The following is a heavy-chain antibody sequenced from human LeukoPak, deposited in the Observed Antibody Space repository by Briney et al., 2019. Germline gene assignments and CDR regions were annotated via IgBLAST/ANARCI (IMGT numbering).Heavy chain of an antibody. CDR2: IYYSGST. D-gene: IGHD4-17*01. Sequence: SETLSLTCTVSGGSISSYYWSWIRQPPEQGLEWIGYIYYSGSTIYNPSLKSRVTISVDTSKNQFSLKLSSVTAADTAVYYCARGQGDYPLDYWGQGTLVTVSS. J-gene: IGHJ4*02. V-gene: IGHV4-59*01. CDR1: GGSISSYY. CDR3: ARGQGDYPLDY.